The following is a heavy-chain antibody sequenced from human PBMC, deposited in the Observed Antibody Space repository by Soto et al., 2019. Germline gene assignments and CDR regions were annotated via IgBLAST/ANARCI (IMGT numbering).Heavy chain of an antibody. Sequence: EVQLVESGGGLVKPGGSLRLSCAASGFTFSSYSMNWVRRAPGKGLEWVSSISSSSSYIYYADSVKGRFTISRDNAKNSLYLQMNSLRAEDTAVYYCAREEAAAAGSDYWGQGTLVTVSS. V-gene: IGHV3-21*01. CDR2: ISSSSSYI. D-gene: IGHD6-13*01. CDR3: AREEAAAAGSDY. J-gene: IGHJ4*02. CDR1: GFTFSSYS.